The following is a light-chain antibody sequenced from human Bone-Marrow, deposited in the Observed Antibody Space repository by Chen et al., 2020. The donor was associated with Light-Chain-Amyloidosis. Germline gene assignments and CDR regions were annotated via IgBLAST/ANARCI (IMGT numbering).Light chain of an antibody. Sequence: DVQLTQSPSSLSASVADRITITCQASEDVSKYLNWYQQTPGRAPKLLIYDASKLEEGVPSRFSGGGAWTTFTLTISGLQAEDIATYYCQQYDDLQWTFGQGTKVEFK. CDR1: EDVSKY. CDR3: QQYDDLQWT. V-gene: IGKV1-33*01. J-gene: IGKJ1*01. CDR2: DAS.